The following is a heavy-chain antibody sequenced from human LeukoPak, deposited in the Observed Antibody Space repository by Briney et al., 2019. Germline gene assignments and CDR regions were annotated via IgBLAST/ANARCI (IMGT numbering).Heavy chain of an antibody. V-gene: IGHV4-39*01. CDR3: ARLEAAGYSSGWVDY. J-gene: IGHJ4*02. CDR2: IYYSGST. CDR1: GGSISSSSYY. D-gene: IGHD6-19*01. Sequence: SETLSPTCTVSGGSISSSSYYWGWIRHPPGKGLEWIGSIYYSGSTYYNPSLKSRVTISVDTSKNQFSLKLSSVTAADTAVYYCARLEAAGYSSGWVDYWCQGTLVTVSS.